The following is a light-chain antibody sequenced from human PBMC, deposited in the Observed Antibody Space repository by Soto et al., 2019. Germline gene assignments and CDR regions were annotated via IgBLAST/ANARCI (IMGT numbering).Light chain of an antibody. CDR1: GSVSSTD. V-gene: IGKV3-20*01. CDR3: QQYGSSRT. CDR2: GAS. Sequence: EIVLTQSPGTLSLSPGERATLSCRASGSVSSTDLAWYQQKPGQAPRLLIYGASSRATGVPDRFSGSGSGTDFTLTISRLEPEDFALYYCQQYGSSRTFGQGTKVEVK. J-gene: IGKJ1*01.